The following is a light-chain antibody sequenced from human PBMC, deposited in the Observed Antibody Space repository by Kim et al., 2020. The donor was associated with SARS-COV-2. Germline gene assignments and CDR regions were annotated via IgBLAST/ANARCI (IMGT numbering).Light chain of an antibody. Sequence: DIQMTQSPSSLSASVGDRVTLTCQASHDISNYLDWYQQKPGKAPKLLIYDASNLETGVPSRFSGSGSGTEFTLTISSLQPEDIATYYCQQYDILPITFGQGTRLEIK. CDR3: QQYDILPIT. CDR1: HDISNY. CDR2: DAS. V-gene: IGKV1-33*01. J-gene: IGKJ5*01.